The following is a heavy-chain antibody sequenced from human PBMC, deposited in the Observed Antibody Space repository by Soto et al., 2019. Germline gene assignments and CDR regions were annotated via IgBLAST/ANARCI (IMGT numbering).Heavy chain of an antibody. V-gene: IGHV3-33*01. Sequence: GGSLRLSCAASGFTFSSYGMHWVRQAPGKGLEWVAVIWYDGSNKYYADSVRGRFTISRDNSKNTLYLQMNSLRAEDTAVYYCARDPLGDFWSGYLYYYYGMDVWGQGTTVTVSS. J-gene: IGHJ6*02. D-gene: IGHD3-3*01. CDR1: GFTFSSYG. CDR3: ARDPLGDFWSGYLYYYYGMDV. CDR2: IWYDGSNK.